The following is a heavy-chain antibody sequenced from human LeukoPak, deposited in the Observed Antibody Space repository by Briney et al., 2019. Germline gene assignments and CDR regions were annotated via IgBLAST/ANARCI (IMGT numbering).Heavy chain of an antibody. CDR1: GFTFSGYG. V-gene: IGHV3-33*08. D-gene: IGHD1-26*01. CDR3: ARDYSGSYSYFDY. CDR2: IWYDGSNK. J-gene: IGHJ4*02. Sequence: GGSLRLSCAASGFTFSGYGMHWVRQAPGKGLEWVAVIWYDGSNKYYADSVKGRFTISRDNSKNTLYLQMNSLRAEDTAVYYCARDYSGSYSYFDYWGQGTLVTVSS.